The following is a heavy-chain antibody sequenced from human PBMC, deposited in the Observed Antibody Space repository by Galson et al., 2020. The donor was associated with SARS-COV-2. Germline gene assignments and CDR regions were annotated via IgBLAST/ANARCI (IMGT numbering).Heavy chain of an antibody. D-gene: IGHD1-1*01. J-gene: IGHJ4*02. Sequence: ASVKVSCKASGYTFTNYYMHWVRQAPGQGLEWMGIINPSGGTTSYAQKFQGRVTMTRDTSTSTVYMELSSLRSDDTAVYYCARTELAKALLDYWGQGTLVTVSS. CDR1: GYTFTNYY. CDR2: INPSGGTT. CDR3: ARTELAKALLDY. V-gene: IGHV1-46*01.